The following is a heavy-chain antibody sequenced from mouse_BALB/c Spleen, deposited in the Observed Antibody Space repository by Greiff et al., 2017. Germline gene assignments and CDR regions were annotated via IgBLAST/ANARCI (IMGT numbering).Heavy chain of an antibody. CDR2: ISYSGST. Sequence: EVKLQESGPGLVKPSQSLSLTCTVTGYSITSDYAWNWIRQFPGNKLEWMGYISYSGSTSYNPSLKSRISITRDTSKNQFFLQLNSVTTEDTATYYCARWSPGGFAYWGQGTLVTVSA. CDR1: GYSITSDYA. V-gene: IGHV3-2*02. CDR3: ARWSPGGFAY. J-gene: IGHJ3*01.